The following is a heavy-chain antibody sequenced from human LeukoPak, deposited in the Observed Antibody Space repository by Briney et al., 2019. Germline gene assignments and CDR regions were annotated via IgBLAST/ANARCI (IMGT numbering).Heavy chain of an antibody. J-gene: IGHJ4*02. Sequence: GGSLRLSCAASGFTFSSYWMHWVRQAPGKGLVWVSRINSDGSSTSYADSVKGRFTISRDNAKNTLYLQMNSLRAEDTAVYYCARDLHSSGWYDYFDYWGQGTLVTVSS. V-gene: IGHV3-74*01. D-gene: IGHD6-19*01. CDR1: GFTFSSYW. CDR3: ARDLHSSGWYDYFDY. CDR2: INSDGSST.